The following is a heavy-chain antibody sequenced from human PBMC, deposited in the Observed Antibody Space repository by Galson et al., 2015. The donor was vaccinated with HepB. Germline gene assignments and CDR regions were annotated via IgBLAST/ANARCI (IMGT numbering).Heavy chain of an antibody. CDR2: ISYDGSNK. CDR1: GYTFTSYA. J-gene: IGHJ6*02. CDR3: ARERHTVIYYYYDAMDV. V-gene: IGHV3-30*04. D-gene: IGHD4-17*01. Sequence: SLKLSCKASGYTFTSYAMNWVRQAPGKGLEWVAVISYDGSNKYYADSVKGRFTISRDKSKNTQYLQMNSLRAEDTAVYYCARERHTVIYYYYDAMDVWGQGTTVTVSS.